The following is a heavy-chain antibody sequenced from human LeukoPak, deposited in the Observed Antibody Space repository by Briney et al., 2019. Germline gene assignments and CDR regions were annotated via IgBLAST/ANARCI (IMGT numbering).Heavy chain of an antibody. D-gene: IGHD3-9*01. CDR1: GGSISSYY. Sequence: SETLSLTCTVSGGSISSYYWSWIRQPAGKGLEWIGRIYTSGSTNYNPSLKSRVTMSVDTSKNQFSLKLSSVTAADTAVYYCVRDRGASAGYSIRVGFYYYYYMDVWGKGTTVTVSS. V-gene: IGHV4-4*07. CDR2: IYTSGST. CDR3: VRDRGASAGYSIRVGFYYYYYMDV. J-gene: IGHJ6*03.